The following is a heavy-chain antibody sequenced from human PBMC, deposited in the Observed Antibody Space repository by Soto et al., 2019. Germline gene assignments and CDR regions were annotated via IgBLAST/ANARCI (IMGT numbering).Heavy chain of an antibody. CDR1: GFTFSSYG. CDR3: ARDGRIAAAGRFDY. Sequence: QVQLVESGGGVVQPGRSLRLSCAASGFTFSSYGMHWVRQAPGKGLEGVAVIWYDGSNKYYADSVKGRFTISRDNSKNTLYLQMNSLRAEDTAVYYCARDGRIAAAGRFDYWGQGTLVNVCS. V-gene: IGHV3-33*01. J-gene: IGHJ4*02. CDR2: IWYDGSNK. D-gene: IGHD6-13*01.